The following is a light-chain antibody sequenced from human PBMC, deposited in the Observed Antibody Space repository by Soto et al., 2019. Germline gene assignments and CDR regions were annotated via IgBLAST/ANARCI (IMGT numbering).Light chain of an antibody. CDR3: TSYTTSDSLV. Sequence: QSALTPPASVSGAPGQSITISCAGTSSDIGAYKFVSWYQQHPGKAPKLMIYEVSNRPSGVSNRFSGSKSGNTASLTISGLQAEDEADYYCTSYTTSDSLVVGGGTKLTVL. V-gene: IGLV2-14*01. CDR1: SSDIGAYKF. J-gene: IGLJ2*01. CDR2: EVS.